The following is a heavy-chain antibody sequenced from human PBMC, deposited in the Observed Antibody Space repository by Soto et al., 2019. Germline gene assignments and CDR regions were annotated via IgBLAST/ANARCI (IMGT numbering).Heavy chain of an antibody. V-gene: IGHV1-69*13. CDR3: AIPDIIHMTTVTTGYYYYGMDV. J-gene: IGHJ6*02. D-gene: IGHD4-4*01. CDR1: GGTFSSYA. CDR2: IIPIFGTA. Sequence: GASVKVSCKASGGTFSSYAISWARQAPGQGLEWMGGIIPIFGTANYAQKFQGRVTITADESTSTAYMGLSSLRSEDTAVYYCAIPDIIHMTTVTTGYYYYGMDVWGQGTTVTLSS.